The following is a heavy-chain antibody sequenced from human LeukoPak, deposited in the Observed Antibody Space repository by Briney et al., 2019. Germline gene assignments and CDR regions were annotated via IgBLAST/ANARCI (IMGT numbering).Heavy chain of an antibody. CDR3: AKGSMLRGFDY. Sequence: HTGGSLGLSCAASGFTFSNYAMTWVRQAPGKGLEWVSTISGSGGSTYYADSVKGRFTISRDNSKNTLFLQMNSLRAEDTAVYYCAKGSMLRGFDYWGQGTLVTVSS. J-gene: IGHJ4*02. CDR2: ISGSGGST. CDR1: GFTFSNYA. V-gene: IGHV3-23*01. D-gene: IGHD3-10*01.